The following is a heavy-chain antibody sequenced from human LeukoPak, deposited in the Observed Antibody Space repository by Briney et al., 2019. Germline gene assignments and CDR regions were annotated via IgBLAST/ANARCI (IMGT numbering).Heavy chain of an antibody. V-gene: IGHV4-59*01. D-gene: IGHD3-16*01. J-gene: IGHJ5*02. CDR1: GGSLNSDY. Sequence: KPSETLSLTCTVSGGSLNSDYWSWIRQPPGKGLERIGYIYHSGGTYYNPSLESRVTVSVDTSKKHFSLKLTSVTAADTAVYYCARVGGFHLQFDPWGQGTLVTVSS. CDR3: ARVGGFHLQFDP. CDR2: IYHSGGT.